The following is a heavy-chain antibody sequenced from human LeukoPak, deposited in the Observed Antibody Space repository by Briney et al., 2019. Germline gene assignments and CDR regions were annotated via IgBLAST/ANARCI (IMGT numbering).Heavy chain of an antibody. Sequence: SETLSLTCTVSGGSISSSSYYWGWIRQPPEKGLEWIGSIYYSGSTYYNPSLKSRVTISVDTSKNQFSLKLSSVTAADTAVYYCARTVSDYYYYGMDVWGQGTTVTVSS. CDR2: IYYSGST. D-gene: IGHD4-11*01. CDR3: ARTVSDYYYYGMDV. CDR1: GGSISSSSYY. V-gene: IGHV4-39*01. J-gene: IGHJ6*02.